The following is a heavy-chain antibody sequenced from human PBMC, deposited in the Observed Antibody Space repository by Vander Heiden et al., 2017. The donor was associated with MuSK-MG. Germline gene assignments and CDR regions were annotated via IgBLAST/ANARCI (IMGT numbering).Heavy chain of an antibody. CDR2: LYYSGRT. D-gene: IGHD6-13*01. J-gene: IGHJ3*02. V-gene: IGHV4-39*01. CDR3: AKHDSSSWSVDAFDI. CDR1: GGSISSNSYY. Sequence: QFQLQEWGPGLVKPSETLSLTCTVSGGSISSNSYYWGWIRQPPGKGLEWIGSLYYSGRTNYKPSRKSRVTVSVDTSKSHVSMKLSSVTAAETAVYYCAKHDSSSWSVDAFDIWGQGTMVTVYS.